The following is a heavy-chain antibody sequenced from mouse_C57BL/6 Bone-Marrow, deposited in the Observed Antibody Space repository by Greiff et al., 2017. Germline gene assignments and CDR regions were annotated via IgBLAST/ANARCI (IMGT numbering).Heavy chain of an antibody. Sequence: VQLKESGAELVRPGASVKLSCTASGFNIKDDYIHWVKQRPEQGLEWIGWIDPEIGDTEYASKFQGKATITSDTSSNTAYLQLSSLTSEYTAVYYCSSFDGNYFDFWGQVTPLTVAS. D-gene: IGHD2-3*01. CDR3: SSFDGNYFDF. V-gene: IGHV14-4*01. CDR1: GFNIKDDY. J-gene: IGHJ2*01. CDR2: IDPEIGDT.